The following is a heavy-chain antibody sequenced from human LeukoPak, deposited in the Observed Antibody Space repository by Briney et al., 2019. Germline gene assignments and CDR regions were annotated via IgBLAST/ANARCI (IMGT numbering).Heavy chain of an antibody. CDR2: IFPSGGEI. CDR3: AKADNEIEIAVAGLSSGFDY. D-gene: IGHD6-19*01. Sequence: PGGSLRLSCAASGFTFSTFAMVWVRQPPGKGLEWVSSIFPSGGEIHYADSVRGRFTISRDNSKSTLSLQMNSLRAEDTAVYYCAKADNEIEIAVAGLSSGFDYWGQGTLVTVSS. V-gene: IGHV3-23*01. CDR1: GFTFSTFA. J-gene: IGHJ4*02.